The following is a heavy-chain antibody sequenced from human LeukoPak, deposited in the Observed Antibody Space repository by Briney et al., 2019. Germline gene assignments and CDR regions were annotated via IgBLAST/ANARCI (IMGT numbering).Heavy chain of an antibody. CDR1: GFTFSSFA. J-gene: IGHJ6*02. D-gene: IGHD3-10*01. CDR2: IVTSGGST. V-gene: IGHV3-23*01. CDR3: AKRRYGSGSYYYYYYGMDV. Sequence: PGGSLRLSCAASGFTFSSFAMSWVRQAPGKGLEWVSSIVTSGGSTYYTDSVKGRFTISRDNSKNTLYLQMNSLRAEDTAVYYCAKRRYGSGSYYYYYYGMDVWGQGTTVTVSS.